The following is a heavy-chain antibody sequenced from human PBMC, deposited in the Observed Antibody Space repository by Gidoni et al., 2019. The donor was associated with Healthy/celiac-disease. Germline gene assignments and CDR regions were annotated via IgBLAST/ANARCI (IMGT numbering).Heavy chain of an antibody. V-gene: IGHV4-39*07. D-gene: IGHD1-20*01. CDR3: ARYNWNYGGMDV. CDR2: LYYSGST. J-gene: IGHJ6*02. Sequence: QLQLQESGPGLVKPSETLSLTCTVSGGSISSSSYYWGWIRQPPGKGLEWIGSLYYSGSTYYNPSLKSRVTISVDTSKNQFSLKLSSVTAADTAVYYCARYNWNYGGMDVWGQGTTVTVSS. CDR1: GGSISSSSYY.